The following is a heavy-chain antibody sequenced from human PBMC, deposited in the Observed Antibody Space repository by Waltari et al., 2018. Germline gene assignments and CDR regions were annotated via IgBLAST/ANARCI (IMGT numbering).Heavy chain of an antibody. CDR3: ARCRRYSSSSSGGGMDV. J-gene: IGHJ6*02. V-gene: IGHV4-38-2*01. CDR1: GYSISSGYY. Sequence: QVQLQESGPGLVKPSETLSLTCAVSGYSISSGYYWGWIRQPPGKGLEWIGSIYHSGSTYDNPSLKSRVTISVDTSKNQFSLKLSSVTAADTAVYYCARCRRYSSSSSGGGMDVWGQGTTVTVSS. D-gene: IGHD6-6*01. CDR2: IYHSGST.